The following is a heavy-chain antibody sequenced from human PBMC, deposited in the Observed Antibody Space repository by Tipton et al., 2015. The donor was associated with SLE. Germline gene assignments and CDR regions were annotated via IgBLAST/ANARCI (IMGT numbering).Heavy chain of an antibody. CDR3: ARVWTGTNSFDY. J-gene: IGHJ4*02. D-gene: IGHD1-1*01. Sequence: TLSLTCAVYGGSFTDDFWSWIRQPPGKGLEWIGEINHSGTADYNPSLKSRVAISIDTSKNQFSLRLSSVTAADTAVYYCARVWTGTNSFDYWGQGTLVTVSS. V-gene: IGHV4-34*01. CDR2: INHSGTA. CDR1: GGSFTDDF.